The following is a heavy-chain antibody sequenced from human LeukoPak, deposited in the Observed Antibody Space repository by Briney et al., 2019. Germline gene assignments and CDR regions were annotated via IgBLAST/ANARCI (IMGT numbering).Heavy chain of an antibody. D-gene: IGHD3-3*01. CDR2: ISSSGSTI. V-gene: IGHV3-11*04. J-gene: IGHJ6*03. CDR1: GFTFSDYY. Sequence: GGSLRLSCAASGFTFSDYYMSWIRQAPGKGLEWVSYISSSGSTIYYADSVKGRFTISRDNAKNSLYLQMNSLRAEDTAVYYCARLYGPIFGVVIMTYYYYYMDVWGKGTTVSVSS. CDR3: ARLYGPIFGVVIMTYYYYYMDV.